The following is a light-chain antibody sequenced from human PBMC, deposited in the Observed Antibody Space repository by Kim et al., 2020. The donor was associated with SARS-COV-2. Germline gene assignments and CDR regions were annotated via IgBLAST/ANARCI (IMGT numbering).Light chain of an antibody. Sequence: DIVMTQSPLSLPVTPGEPASISCRSSESLLHANGHTYLDWYVQKPGQSPQLLIYRASQRASGVPDRFSASGSGTDFTLKISRVEAEDVGVYHCMQARQFPYTFAQGTKVDIK. CDR2: RAS. CDR1: ESLLHANGHTY. J-gene: IGKJ2*01. V-gene: IGKV2-28*01. CDR3: MQARQFPYT.